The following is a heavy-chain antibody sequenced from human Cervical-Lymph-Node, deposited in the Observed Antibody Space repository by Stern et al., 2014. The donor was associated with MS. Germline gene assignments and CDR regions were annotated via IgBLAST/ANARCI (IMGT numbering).Heavy chain of an antibody. V-gene: IGHV3-7*01. Sequence: EVQMVESGGGLVQPGGSLRLSCAASGFIFSDYWMSWVRQAPGKGLEWVAKIKHAGSEEYYVDSVKGRYTISRDNAKNSLYLQMSSLRVEDTAVYYCTRDRRGSLLYFDYWGQGTLVTVSS. J-gene: IGHJ4*02. CDR3: TRDRRGSLLYFDY. CDR2: IKHAGSEE. D-gene: IGHD2-15*01. CDR1: GFIFSDYW.